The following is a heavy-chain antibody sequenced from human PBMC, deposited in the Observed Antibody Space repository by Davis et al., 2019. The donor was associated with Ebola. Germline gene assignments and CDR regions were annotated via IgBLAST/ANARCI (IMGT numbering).Heavy chain of an antibody. D-gene: IGHD2-2*02. CDR2: INPNSGGT. J-gene: IGHJ5*02. CDR3: ARGRPAAIRSVNWFDP. CDR1: GYTFTGYY. Sequence: ASVKVSCKASGYTFTGYYMHWVRQAPGQGLEWMGWINPNSGGTNYAQKFQGRVTMTRDTSISTTYMELSRLRSDDTAVYYCARGRPAAIRSVNWFDPWGQGTLVTVSS. V-gene: IGHV1-2*02.